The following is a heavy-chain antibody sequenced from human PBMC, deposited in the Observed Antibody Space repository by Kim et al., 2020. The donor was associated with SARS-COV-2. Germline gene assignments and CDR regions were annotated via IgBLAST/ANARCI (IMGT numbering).Heavy chain of an antibody. D-gene: IGHD3-3*01. CDR1: GFTFSSYE. Sequence: GGSLRLSCAASGFTFSSYEMNWVRQAPGKGLEWVSYISSSGSTIYYADSVKGRFTISRDNAKNSLYLQMNSLRAEDTAVYYCARERFLEWFGLYGMDVWGQGTTVTVSS. J-gene: IGHJ6*02. V-gene: IGHV3-48*03. CDR2: ISSSGSTI. CDR3: ARERFLEWFGLYGMDV.